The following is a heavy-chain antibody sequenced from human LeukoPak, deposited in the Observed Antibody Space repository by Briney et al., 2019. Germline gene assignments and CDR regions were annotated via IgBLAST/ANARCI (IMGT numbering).Heavy chain of an antibody. J-gene: IGHJ4*02. CDR2: KYYSGST. D-gene: IGHD5-18*01. V-gene: IGHV4-61*01. CDR3: ARGRSYGFDFDS. Sequence: SETLSLTCDVSGVSINTCCYYWAWIRQPPGKGLEWIGYKYYSGSTRYNSSLRSRLTISLDSSKNQFSLRLTSVTAADTAVYYCARGRSYGFDFDSWGPGTLVIVSS. CDR1: GVSINTCCYY.